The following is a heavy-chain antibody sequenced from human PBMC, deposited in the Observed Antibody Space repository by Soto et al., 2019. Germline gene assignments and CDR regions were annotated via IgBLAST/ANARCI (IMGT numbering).Heavy chain of an antibody. V-gene: IGHV3-7*01. CDR3: ARFYGDAFLNWLDP. D-gene: IGHD4-17*01. J-gene: IGHJ5*02. Sequence: GGSLRLSCAASGFTFSSYWMSWVRQAPGKGLEWVANIKEDGSEKYYVDSVKGRFTISRDNAKNALYLQMNSLRAEDTAVYYCARFYGDAFLNWLDPWGQGTLVTVSS. CDR1: GFTFSSYW. CDR2: IKEDGSEK.